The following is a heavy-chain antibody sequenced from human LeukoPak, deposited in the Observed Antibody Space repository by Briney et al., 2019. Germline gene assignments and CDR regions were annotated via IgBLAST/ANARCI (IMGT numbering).Heavy chain of an antibody. J-gene: IGHJ4*02. V-gene: IGHV3-21*01. D-gene: IGHD3/OR15-3a*01. CDR3: ARVRTAYYPDY. CDR1: GFTFDTYT. CDR2: ISSKSGYT. Sequence: PGGSLRLSCVASGFTFDTYTMNWVRQAPGKGLEWVSSISSKSGYTHYADSVKGRFIISRDNAKNSLSLQMNSLRAEDTAVYYCARVRTAYYPDYWGQGTLVTVSS.